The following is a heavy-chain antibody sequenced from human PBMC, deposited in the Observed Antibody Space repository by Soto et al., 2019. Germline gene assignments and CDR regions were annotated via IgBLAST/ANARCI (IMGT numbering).Heavy chain of an antibody. CDR3: ARELSGPARWDY. CDR1: GFTFGNYW. Sequence: VQLVESGGGLVQPGGSLRLSCAGSGFTFGNYWMTWVRQAPGKGLEWVANIRQDEKEKYYVDSVKGRFTISRDNAWNSVYLLMYGLRVEDTAVYYCARELSGPARWDYWGQGTLVTVSS. CDR2: IRQDEKEK. V-gene: IGHV3-7*01. J-gene: IGHJ4*02. D-gene: IGHD2-15*01.